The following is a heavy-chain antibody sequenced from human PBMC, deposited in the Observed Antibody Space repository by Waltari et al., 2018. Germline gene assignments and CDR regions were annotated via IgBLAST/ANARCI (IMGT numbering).Heavy chain of an antibody. CDR1: GYTFTSYG. J-gene: IGHJ4*02. CDR2: ISAYNGNT. Sequence: QVQLVQSGAEVKKPGASVKVSCKASGYTFTSYGISWVRQAPGQGLEWMGWISAYNGNTNYAQKLQGRVTMTTDTSTSTAYMELRSLRAEDTAVYYCANNRAPYYYDSSGYFSFDYWGQGTLVTVSS. V-gene: IGHV1-18*01. CDR3: ANNRAPYYYDSSGYFSFDY. D-gene: IGHD3-22*01.